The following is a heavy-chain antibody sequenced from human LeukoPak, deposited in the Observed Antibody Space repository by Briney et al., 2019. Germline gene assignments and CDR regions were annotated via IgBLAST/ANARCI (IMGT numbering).Heavy chain of an antibody. J-gene: IGHJ4*02. CDR3: ARGGSSSPLDD. Sequence: SETLSLTCTVSGGSITSSYWSWIRQPPGKGLEWIGYIYYSGSTYYSPSLRSRVTMSVDTSKNEFSLKMSSVTPADTPVYYCARGGSSSPLDDWGQGTLVTVSS. V-gene: IGHV4-59*01. CDR1: GGSITSSY. CDR2: IYYSGST. D-gene: IGHD6-6*01.